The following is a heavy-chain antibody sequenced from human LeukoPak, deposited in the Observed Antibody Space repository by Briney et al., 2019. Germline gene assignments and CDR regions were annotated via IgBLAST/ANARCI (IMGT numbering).Heavy chain of an antibody. CDR2: IYHDERT. Sequence: SETLTLTCVVSGFSISHGYLWGWVRQPPGKGLEWIASIYHDERTYYNASLNSRATISVDTSKNQFSLKLGAVTAADTAVYYCARAPVVSPFDSWGQGILVIVSS. CDR1: GFSISHGYL. CDR3: ARAPVVSPFDS. J-gene: IGHJ4*02. V-gene: IGHV4-38-2*01. D-gene: IGHD3-22*01.